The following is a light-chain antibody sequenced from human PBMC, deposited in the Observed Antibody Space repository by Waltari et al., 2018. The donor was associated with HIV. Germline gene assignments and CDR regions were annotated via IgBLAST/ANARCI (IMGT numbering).Light chain of an antibody. CDR2: EDN. J-gene: IGLJ2*01. Sequence: SFELTQPPSLSVSPGQTVRITCSGEKLGEKLVCWYQLKPGQSPLLVIYEDNKRPSGIPARFAASNSGNTATLAITGTQSLDEADYFCQTWDGSAGVFGGGTRLTVL. V-gene: IGLV3-1*01. CDR1: KLGEKL. CDR3: QTWDGSAGV.